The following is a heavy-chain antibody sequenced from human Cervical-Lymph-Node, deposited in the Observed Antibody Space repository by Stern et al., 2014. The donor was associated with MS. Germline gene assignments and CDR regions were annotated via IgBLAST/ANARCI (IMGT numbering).Heavy chain of an antibody. CDR3: ASDPGITSTSQVVIDRYGLDV. J-gene: IGHJ6*02. CDR1: GGSFDNVDNC. V-gene: IGHV4-31*03. D-gene: IGHD2-2*01. CDR2: IYYRGST. Sequence: QVQLVESGPGLVNPSQTLSLTCSVSGGSFDNVDNCWTRIRQRPGQDLEWFGNIYYRGSTTYNPSLESRVTISLDTSKNQFSLRLKSVTAADTAVYYCASDPGITSTSQVVIDRYGLDVWGQGTTVTVSS.